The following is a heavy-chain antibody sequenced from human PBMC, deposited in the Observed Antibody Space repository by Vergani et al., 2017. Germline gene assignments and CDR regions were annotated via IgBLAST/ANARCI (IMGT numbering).Heavy chain of an antibody. V-gene: IGHV4-38-2*01. Sequence: QVQLQESGPGLVKPPETLSLICAVSGYSISSGYYWGWIRQLPGKGLEWIGIIYHSGYTYYTSSLKSRVTISLDTSKNQISLKLSSVTAADAAVYYCARHNEIAAVGFDYWGQGTQVTVSS. CDR1: GYSISSGYY. D-gene: IGHD6-13*01. CDR3: ARHNEIAAVGFDY. CDR2: IYHSGYT. J-gene: IGHJ4*02.